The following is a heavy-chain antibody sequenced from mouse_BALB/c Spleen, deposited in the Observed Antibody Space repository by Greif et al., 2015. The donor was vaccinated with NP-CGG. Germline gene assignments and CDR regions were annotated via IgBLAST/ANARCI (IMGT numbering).Heavy chain of an antibody. Sequence: EVKLVESGGGLVKLGGSLKLSCAASGFTFSSYYMSWVRQTPEKRLELVAAITRNGGSPYYPAPVKGRFTISRYNAKNTLYLQMSSLNSEDTALYYCAIPDYGDVDVWCAVTTVTVSS. D-gene: IGHD2-4*01. CDR3: AIPDYGDVDV. J-gene: IGHJ1*01. CDR2: ITRNGGSP. V-gene: IGHV5-6-2*01. CDR1: GFTFSSYY.